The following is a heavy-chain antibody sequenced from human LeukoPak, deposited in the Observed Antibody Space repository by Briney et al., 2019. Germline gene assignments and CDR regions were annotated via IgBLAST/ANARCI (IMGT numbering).Heavy chain of an antibody. V-gene: IGHV1-18*01. CDR2: ISVYNGAT. D-gene: IGHD3-16*02. CDR1: GYTFSDNG. Sequence: ASVTVSCKASGYTFSDNGISWVRQAPGQGLEWMGWISVYNGATKYAQKFQGRVTMTTDTSTDTAYMELRSMRSDDTAVYYCAREGPYRHFDYWGQGTLVTVSS. CDR3: AREGPYRHFDY. J-gene: IGHJ4*02.